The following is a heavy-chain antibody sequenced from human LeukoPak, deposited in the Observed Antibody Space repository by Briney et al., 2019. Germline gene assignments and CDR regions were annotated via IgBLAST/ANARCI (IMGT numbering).Heavy chain of an antibody. CDR3: ARDQPSGCDY. CDR2: IYHSGST. J-gene: IGHJ4*02. Sequence: PPETLSLTCAVSGGSISSGGYSWSWIRQPPGKGLEWIGYIYHSGSTYYNPSLKSRVTISVDRSKNQFSLKLSSVTAADTAVYYCARDQPSGCDYWGQGTLVTVSS. CDR1: GGSISSGGYS. V-gene: IGHV4-30-2*01. D-gene: IGHD6-19*01.